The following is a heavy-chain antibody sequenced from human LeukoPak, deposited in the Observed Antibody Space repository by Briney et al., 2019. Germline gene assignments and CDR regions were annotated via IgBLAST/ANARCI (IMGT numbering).Heavy chain of an antibody. V-gene: IGHV3-23*01. CDR3: AKATKTVSTLKQSFDY. CDR2: IRSSGDIT. D-gene: IGHD5/OR15-5a*01. Sequence: GGSLRLSCAASGFTFSSYAMSWVRQAPGKGLEWVSGIRSSGDITYYADSVKGRFTISRDNSMNTLYLLMNSLKAEDTAVYYCAKATKTVSTLKQSFDYWGQGTLVTVSS. J-gene: IGHJ4*02. CDR1: GFTFSSYA.